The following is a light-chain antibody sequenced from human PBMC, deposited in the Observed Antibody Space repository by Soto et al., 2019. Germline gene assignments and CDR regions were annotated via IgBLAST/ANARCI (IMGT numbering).Light chain of an antibody. CDR3: QQYNSYSRIT. CDR1: QTLNNW. CDR2: KAS. V-gene: IGKV1-5*03. J-gene: IGKJ5*01. Sequence: DIQLTQSPSSLSAVVGDRVTITCRASQTLNNWLAWYQQAPGTAPKLLIYKASVLASGVSSRFSGSGSGTEFTLTISSLQPEDFATYYCQQYNSYSRITFGQGTRLDIK.